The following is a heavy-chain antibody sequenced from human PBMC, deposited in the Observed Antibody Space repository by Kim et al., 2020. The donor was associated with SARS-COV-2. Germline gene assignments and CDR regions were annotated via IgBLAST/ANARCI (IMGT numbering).Heavy chain of an antibody. CDR3: AKDILRYDWGGMDV. CDR1: GFTFDDYA. Sequence: GGSLRLSCAASGFTFDDYAMHWVRQAPGKGLEWVSGISWNINSIGYADSVKGRFTISRDNAKNSLYLQMNSLRAEDTAFFYCAKDILRYDWGGMDVWGQGTTVTVSS. CDR2: ISWNINSI. V-gene: IGHV3-9*01. J-gene: IGHJ6*02. D-gene: IGHD3-9*01.